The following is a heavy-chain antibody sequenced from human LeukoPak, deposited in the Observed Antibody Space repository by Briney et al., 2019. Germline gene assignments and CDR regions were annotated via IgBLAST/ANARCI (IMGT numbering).Heavy chain of an antibody. D-gene: IGHD5-24*01. CDR2: INHSTST. CDR3: ARDGYNSLFDY. CDR1: GGSFTGYY. J-gene: IGHJ4*02. V-gene: IGHV4-34*01. Sequence: PSETLSLTCAVYGGSFTGYYWRWIRQPPGKGLEWIGEINHSTSTKYNPSLKSRVTISVDRSKNQFSLKLSSVTAADTAVYYCARDGYNSLFDYWGQGTLVTVSS.